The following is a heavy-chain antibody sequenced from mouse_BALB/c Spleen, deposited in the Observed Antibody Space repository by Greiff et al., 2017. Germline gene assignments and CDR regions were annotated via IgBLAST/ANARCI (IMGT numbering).Heavy chain of an antibody. V-gene: IGHV5-4*02. D-gene: IGHD1-3*01. J-gene: IGHJ4*01. CDR1: GFTFSDYY. Sequence: EVKLVESGGGLVKPGGSLKLSCAASGFTFSDYYMYWVRQTPEKRLEWVATISDGGSYTYYPDSVKGRFTISRDNAKNNLYLQMSSLKSEDTAMYYCAREEGVGAMDYWGQGTSVTVSS. CDR2: ISDGGSYT. CDR3: AREEGVGAMDY.